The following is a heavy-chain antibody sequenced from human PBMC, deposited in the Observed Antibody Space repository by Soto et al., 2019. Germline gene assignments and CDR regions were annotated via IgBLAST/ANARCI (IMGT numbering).Heavy chain of an antibody. V-gene: IGHV4-34*01. D-gene: IGHD6-19*01. CDR1: GGSFSGYY. CDR3: ARASPYSSGWLV. CDR2: INHSGST. Sequence: QVQLQQWGAGLLKPSETLSLTCAVYGGSFSGYYWSWIRQPLGKGLEWIGEINHSGSTNYNPSLKSRVTISVDTSKNQFSLKLSSVTAADTAVYYCARASPYSSGWLVWGQGTLVTVSS. J-gene: IGHJ4*02.